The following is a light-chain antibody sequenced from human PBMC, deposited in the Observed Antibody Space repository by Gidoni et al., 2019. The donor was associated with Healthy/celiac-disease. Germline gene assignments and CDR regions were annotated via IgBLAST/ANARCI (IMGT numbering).Light chain of an antibody. CDR2: DDS. CDR3: QMWDSSSDHPAYV. V-gene: IGLV3-21*02. J-gene: IGLJ1*01. CDR1: NIGSTS. Sequence: SYVLTQPPSVSVAPGQTARNTCGGNNIGSTSVHLYQPKPGQAPVLAVDDDSECPACSPELFSGSNSGNTATLTTSRFEAGDEADYYGQMWDSSSDHPAYVFGTGTKVTVL.